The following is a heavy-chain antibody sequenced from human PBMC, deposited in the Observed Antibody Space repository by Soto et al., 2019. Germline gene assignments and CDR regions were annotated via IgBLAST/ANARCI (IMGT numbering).Heavy chain of an antibody. CDR2: IIPIFGTA. Sequence: ASVKVSCKASGGTFSSYAISWVRQAPGQGLEWMGGIIPIFGTANYAQKFQGRVTITADESTSTAYMELSSLRSEGTAVYYCARDGVGCSSTSCYRWFDPWGQGTLVTVSS. CDR3: ARDGVGCSSTSCYRWFDP. J-gene: IGHJ5*02. D-gene: IGHD2-2*01. V-gene: IGHV1-69*13. CDR1: GGTFSSYA.